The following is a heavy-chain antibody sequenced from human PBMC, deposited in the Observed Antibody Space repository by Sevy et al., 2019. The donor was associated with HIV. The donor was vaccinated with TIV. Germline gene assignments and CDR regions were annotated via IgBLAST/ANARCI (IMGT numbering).Heavy chain of an antibody. CDR1: GFTFNNYN. D-gene: IGHD3-16*01. V-gene: IGHV3-21*01. Sequence: GGSLRLSCAASGFTFNNYNMSWVRQAPGKGLEWVSSITGSGTYIYYADSLKGRFTISRDNAKNSFYLQMNSLRAEDSAGYYCTRDRGGLRGGAFDYWGQGTLVTVSS. CDR2: ITGSGTYI. J-gene: IGHJ4*02. CDR3: TRDRGGLRGGAFDY.